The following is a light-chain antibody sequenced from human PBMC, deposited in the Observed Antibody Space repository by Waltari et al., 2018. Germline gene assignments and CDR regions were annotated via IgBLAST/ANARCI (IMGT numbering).Light chain of an antibody. V-gene: IGKV3-15*01. CDR1: QSVTSN. J-gene: IGKJ5*01. CDR2: EAS. Sequence: EVVMTQSPATLSVSPGERATLSYRASQSVTSNLAWYQQKPGQAPRLLIYEASTRATGISARFRGSGSGTQFTLTISSLQSEDSAVYYCQQYNRWPPITFGQGTRLEIK. CDR3: QQYNRWPPIT.